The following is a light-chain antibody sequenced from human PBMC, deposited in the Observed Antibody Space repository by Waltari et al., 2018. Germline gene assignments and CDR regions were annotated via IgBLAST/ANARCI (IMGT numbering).Light chain of an antibody. J-gene: IGLJ1*01. CDR2: DVS. CDR1: SRDVGGYNY. V-gene: IGLV2-11*01. Sequence: QSALTQPRPVSGSPGQSVTISCTGTSRDVGGYNYVSRYQPHPGKAPKLMIYDVSKRPSGVPDRFSGSKSGNTASLTISGLQAEDEADYYCCSYAGSYTFYVFGTGTKVTVL. CDR3: CSYAGSYTFYV.